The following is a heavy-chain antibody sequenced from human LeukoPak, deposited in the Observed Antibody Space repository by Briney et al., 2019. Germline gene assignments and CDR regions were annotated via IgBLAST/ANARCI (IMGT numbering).Heavy chain of an antibody. CDR2: ISAYNGNT. Sequence: AASVKVSCKASGYTFTSYGISWVRQAPGQGLEWMGWISAYNGNTNYAQKLQGRVTMTTDTSTSTAYMELRSLRSDDTAVYYCAREGDYYDFWSGLTYLDYRGQGTLVTVSS. J-gene: IGHJ4*02. V-gene: IGHV1-18*01. D-gene: IGHD3-3*01. CDR1: GYTFTSYG. CDR3: AREGDYYDFWSGLTYLDY.